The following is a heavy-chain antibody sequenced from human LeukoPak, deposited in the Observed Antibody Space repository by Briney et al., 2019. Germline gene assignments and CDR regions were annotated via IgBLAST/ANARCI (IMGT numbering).Heavy chain of an antibody. CDR1: GFNVSRNY. Sequence: GGSLRLSCAASGFNVSRNYMNWVRQAPGKGLEWVSVIYSGGSTYYADPVKGRFTISRDISKNTLYLQINSLRAEDTALYYCARGGWGTYDPGNLDFWGQGTLVTVSS. CDR2: IYSGGST. CDR3: ARGGWGTYDPGNLDF. V-gene: IGHV3-53*01. J-gene: IGHJ4*02. D-gene: IGHD6-19*01.